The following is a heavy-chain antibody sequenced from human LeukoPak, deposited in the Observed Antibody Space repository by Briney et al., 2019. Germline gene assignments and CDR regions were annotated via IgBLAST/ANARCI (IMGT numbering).Heavy chain of an antibody. D-gene: IGHD2-2*01. CDR3: AKDREGCSSTSCYYFDY. J-gene: IGHJ4*02. V-gene: IGHV3-23*01. CDR1: GFTFSSYA. CDR2: ISGSGGST. Sequence: PGGSLRLSCAASGFTFSSYAMSWVRQAPGKGLEWVSAISGSGGSTYYADSVKGRFTISRDNSKNTLYLQMNSLRAEDTAVYYCAKDREGCSSTSCYYFDYWGQGTLVTVSS.